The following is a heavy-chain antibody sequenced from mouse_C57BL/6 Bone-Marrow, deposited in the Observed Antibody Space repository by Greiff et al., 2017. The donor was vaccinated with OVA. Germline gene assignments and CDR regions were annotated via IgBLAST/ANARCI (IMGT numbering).Heavy chain of an antibody. Sequence: VQLQQSGAELVRPGTSVKMSCKASGYTFTNYCIGWAKQRPGHGLEWIGDIYPGGGYTNYNEKFKGKATLTADKSSSTAYLQLSSLTSEDSAIYYCAGWGPYDYDVGDYLDYGGRGTALTVTA. CDR2: IYPGGGYT. V-gene: IGHV1-63*01. CDR1: GYTFTNYC. J-gene: IGHJ2*01. CDR3: AGWGPYDYDVGDYLDY. D-gene: IGHD2-4*01.